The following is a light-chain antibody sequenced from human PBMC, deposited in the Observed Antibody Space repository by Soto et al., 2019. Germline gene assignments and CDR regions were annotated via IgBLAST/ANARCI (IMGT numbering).Light chain of an antibody. CDR3: QTWGTGIRV. CDR2: IYTDGSH. V-gene: IGLV4-69*01. CDR1: GGHSSDA. Sequence: QSVLTQSPSASASLGASVKLTCTLSGGHSSDAIAWLQQQPEKGPRYLMRIYTDGSHRKGDGIPDRFSGSISGAERYLTISSLQSEDEADYYWQTWGTGIRVFGGGTKLTVL. J-gene: IGLJ2*01.